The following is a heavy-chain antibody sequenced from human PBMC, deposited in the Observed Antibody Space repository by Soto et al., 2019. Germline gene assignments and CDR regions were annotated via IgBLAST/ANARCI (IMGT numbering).Heavy chain of an antibody. Sequence: GGSLRLSCTASGFTFSNYGMNWVRQAPGKGLEWVSGISTNGDTANYADSVKGRFTISRDNSKNALYMQMNGLRPEDTAVYYCAKDVPWFDPWGQGTLVTVSS. CDR1: GFTFSNYG. CDR2: ISTNGDTA. J-gene: IGHJ5*02. D-gene: IGHD3-10*02. CDR3: AKDVPWFDP. V-gene: IGHV3-23*01.